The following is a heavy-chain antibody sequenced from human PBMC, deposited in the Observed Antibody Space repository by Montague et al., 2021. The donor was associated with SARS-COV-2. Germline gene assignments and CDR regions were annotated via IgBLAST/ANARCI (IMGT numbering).Heavy chain of an antibody. CDR2: ISSSGGTI. J-gene: IGHJ4*02. CDR3: TRDRSYFGY. D-gene: IGHD1-14*01. CDR1: GFTFISYE. Sequence: SLRLSCAASGFTFISYEMNWARQTPGKGLEWISHISSSGGTIYYADSVKGRFTISRDNAKNSLYLQMHSLRAEDTGLYYCTRDRSYFGYWGQGTLVTVSS. V-gene: IGHV3-48*03.